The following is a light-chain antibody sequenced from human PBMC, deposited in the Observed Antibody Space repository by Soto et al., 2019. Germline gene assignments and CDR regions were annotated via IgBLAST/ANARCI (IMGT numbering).Light chain of an antibody. CDR2: AAS. CDR1: QSISSY. Sequence: DIQMTQSPSSLSASVGDRVTITCRASQSISSYLNWYQQKPGKAPTLLIYAASSLQSGVPSRFSGSGSGTDFTLTISSLQPEDFATYYCQQRYSTPVTFGQGTKVEIK. CDR3: QQRYSTPVT. V-gene: IGKV1-39*01. J-gene: IGKJ1*01.